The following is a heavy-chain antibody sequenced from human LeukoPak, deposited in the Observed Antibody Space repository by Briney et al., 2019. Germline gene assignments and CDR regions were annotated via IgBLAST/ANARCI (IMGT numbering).Heavy chain of an antibody. CDR2: IYYSGST. D-gene: IGHD5-12*01. CDR3: ARGYVDIVATINYYGMDV. Sequence: SETLSLTCTVSGGSISSSGYYWGCIRQPPGKGLEWNGSIYYSGSTYYNPSLKSRVTISVDTSKNQFSLKLSSVTAADTAVYYCARGYVDIVATINYYGMDVWGQGTTVTVSS. J-gene: IGHJ6*02. CDR1: GGSISSSGYY. V-gene: IGHV4-39*01.